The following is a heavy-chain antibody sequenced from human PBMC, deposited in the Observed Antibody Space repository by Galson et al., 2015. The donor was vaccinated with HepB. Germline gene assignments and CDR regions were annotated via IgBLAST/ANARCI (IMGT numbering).Heavy chain of an antibody. V-gene: IGHV3-21*01. Sequence: SLRLAGAASGFTFSSDSMHWVRQAPGKGVEWVSCISRSSSYMYHADSLKGRFTISSVNAKNSLYLQMSSLRAEDTAVYYCARDLSGDSAYWGQGTLVTVSS. CDR1: GFTFSSDS. CDR2: ISRSSSYM. CDR3: ARDLSGDSAY. J-gene: IGHJ4*02. D-gene: IGHD3-22*01.